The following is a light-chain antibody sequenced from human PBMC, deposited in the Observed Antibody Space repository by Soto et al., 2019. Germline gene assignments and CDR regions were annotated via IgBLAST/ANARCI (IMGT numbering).Light chain of an antibody. Sequence: DIQMTQSPSTLSASVGDTVTITCRASQSISTWLAWYQQKPGKAPNLLIYETSTLKSGIPSRFSGSGSGTEFTLTISSLEPDDFATYYCQQYKGYSGTFGQGTKLEIK. J-gene: IGKJ2*01. CDR2: ETS. CDR3: QQYKGYSGT. V-gene: IGKV1-5*01. CDR1: QSISTW.